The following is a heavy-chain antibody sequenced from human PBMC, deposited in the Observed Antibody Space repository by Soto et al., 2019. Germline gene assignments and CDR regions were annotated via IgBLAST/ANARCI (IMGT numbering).Heavy chain of an antibody. Sequence: ATLSLTSTVSCCSIIRYHWTWIRQPPGKGLEWIGYIYYSGITNYNPSLKSRVTISVDTSKNQFSLKLSSVTAADTAVYYCARYKSNYYYGMDVWGQGTTVTVSS. CDR1: CCSIIRYH. CDR3: ARYKSNYYYGMDV. D-gene: IGHD1-20*01. J-gene: IGHJ6*02. CDR2: IYYSGIT. V-gene: IGHV4-59*01.